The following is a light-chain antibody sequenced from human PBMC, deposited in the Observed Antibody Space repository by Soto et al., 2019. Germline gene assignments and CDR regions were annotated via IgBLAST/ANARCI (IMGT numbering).Light chain of an antibody. V-gene: IGKV1-5*01. CDR3: QQYNSYST. Sequence: QLTQSPSTLSASVGDRVTITCRASQSISSWLAWYQQKPGKAPKLLIYDASSLESGVPSRFSGSGSGTEFTLTISSLQPDDFATYYCQQYNSYSTFGQGTKVDI. CDR1: QSISSW. CDR2: DAS. J-gene: IGKJ1*01.